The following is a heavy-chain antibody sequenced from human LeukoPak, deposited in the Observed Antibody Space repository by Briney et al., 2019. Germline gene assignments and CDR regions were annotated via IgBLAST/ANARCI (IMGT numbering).Heavy chain of an antibody. CDR3: AKEGGMITFGGVIAHDAFDI. V-gene: IGHV3-30*18. CDR2: ISYDGSNK. Sequence: PGGSLRLSCAASGFTFSSYGMHWVRQAPGKGLEWVAVISYDGSNKYYADSVKGRFTISRDNSKNTLYLQMNSLRAEDTAVYYCAKEGGMITFGGVIAHDAFDIWGQGTMVTVSS. CDR1: GFTFSSYG. D-gene: IGHD3-16*02. J-gene: IGHJ3*02.